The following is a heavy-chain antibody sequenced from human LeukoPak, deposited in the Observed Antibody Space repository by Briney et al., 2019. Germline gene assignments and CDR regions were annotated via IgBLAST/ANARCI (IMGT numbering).Heavy chain of an antibody. D-gene: IGHD3-22*01. CDR2: IYSSGSA. CDR3: ARGAPYYYDSSGYSFVEY. Sequence: SETLSLTCTISGGSISSTSYYWGWIRQPPGKGLEWIGSIYSSGSAYYNASLKSRVTISVDTSKNQFSLKLSSVTAADTAVYYCARGAPYYYDSSGYSFVEYWGQGTLVTVSS. CDR1: GGSISSTSYY. J-gene: IGHJ4*02. V-gene: IGHV4-39*07.